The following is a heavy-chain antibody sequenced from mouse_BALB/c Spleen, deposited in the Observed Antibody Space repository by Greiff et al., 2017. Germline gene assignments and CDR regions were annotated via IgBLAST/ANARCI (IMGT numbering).Heavy chain of an antibody. D-gene: IGHD2-4*01. Sequence: VKLMESGPGLVAPSQSLSITCTVSGFSLTSYGVHWVRQPPGKGLEWLGVIWAGGSTNYNSALMSRLSISKDNSKSQVFLKMNSLQTDDTAMYYCARYDYDEVLAYWGQGTLVTVSA. J-gene: IGHJ3*01. CDR1: GFSLTSYG. V-gene: IGHV2-9*02. CDR3: ARYDYDEVLAY. CDR2: IWAGGST.